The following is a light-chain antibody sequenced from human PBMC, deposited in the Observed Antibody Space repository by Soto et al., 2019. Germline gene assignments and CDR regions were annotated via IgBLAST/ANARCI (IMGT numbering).Light chain of an antibody. Sequence: EVVLTQSPGTLSLSPGERATLSCRVSQSVNSNYLAWYQQKPGQAPRLLISGASSRATGIPDRFSGSGSGRDFTLTISRLEPEDFAVYYCQQYGGSPLVTFGGGTKVELK. CDR3: QQYGGSPLVT. CDR2: GAS. CDR1: QSVNSNY. J-gene: IGKJ4*01. V-gene: IGKV3-20*01.